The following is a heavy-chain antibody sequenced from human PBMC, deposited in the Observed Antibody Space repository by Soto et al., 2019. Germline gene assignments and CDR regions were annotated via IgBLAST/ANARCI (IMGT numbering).Heavy chain of an antibody. J-gene: IGHJ4*02. CDR3: ARDTGDGTFVF. Sequence: QVHLVQSGAEVRKPGASVKVSCKASGYTFSSYAMHWVRQAPGQRLEWMGWINAGYGNTKSSQKFQDRVTISRDTTSSTAYMELTSLRSGDTAVYYCARDTGDGTFVFWGQGTLVTVSS. CDR2: INAGYGNT. D-gene: IGHD7-27*01. CDR1: GYTFSSYA. V-gene: IGHV1-3*01.